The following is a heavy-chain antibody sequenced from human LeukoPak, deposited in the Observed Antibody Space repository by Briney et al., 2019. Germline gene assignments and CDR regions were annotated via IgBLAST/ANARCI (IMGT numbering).Heavy chain of an antibody. J-gene: IGHJ5*02. CDR1: GFTFSSYW. Sequence: GGSLRLSCAASGFTFSSYWMHWVRQAPGKGLVWVSRINSDGSSTSYADSVKGRFTISRDNAKNTLYLQMNSLRAEGTAVYYCARGVISSWFDPWGQGTLVTVSS. CDR3: ARGVISSWFDP. D-gene: IGHD3-22*01. CDR2: INSDGSST. V-gene: IGHV3-74*01.